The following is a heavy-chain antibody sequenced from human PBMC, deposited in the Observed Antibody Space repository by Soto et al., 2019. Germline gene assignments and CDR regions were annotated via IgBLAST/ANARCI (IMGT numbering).Heavy chain of an antibody. CDR3: ARHIEPSSWSRDYFDY. CDR2: IYYSGST. J-gene: IGHJ4*02. CDR1: GGSISSSSYY. V-gene: IGHV4-39*01. D-gene: IGHD6-13*01. Sequence: SETLSLTCTVSGGSISSSSYYWGWIRQPPGKGLEWIGSIYYSGSTYYNPSLKSRVTISVDTSKNQFSLKLSSVTAADTAVYYCARHIEPSSWSRDYFDYWGQGTLVTVSS.